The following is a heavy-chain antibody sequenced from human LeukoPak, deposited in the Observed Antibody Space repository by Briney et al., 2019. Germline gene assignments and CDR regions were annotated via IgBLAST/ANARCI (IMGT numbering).Heavy chain of an antibody. CDR2: IYPSDSDT. Sequence: GESLKISCKAAGYIFASYWIGRVPRMPGKGPEWMGIIYPSDSDTRYSPSFQGQVTFSVDQSTNTAFLQWNTLRASDSAVYYCARQKYCSGASCFVVTDPFEYWGQGTQVIVSS. CDR3: ARQKYCSGASCFVVTDPFEY. J-gene: IGHJ4*02. V-gene: IGHV5-51*01. D-gene: IGHD2-15*01. CDR1: GYIFASYW.